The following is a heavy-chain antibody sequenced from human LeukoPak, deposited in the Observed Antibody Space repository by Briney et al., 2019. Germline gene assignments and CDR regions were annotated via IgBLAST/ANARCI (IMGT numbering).Heavy chain of an antibody. D-gene: IGHD6-6*01. CDR3: AKGAYSSSSLEAFDI. V-gene: IGHV3-23*01. CDR2: ISGGGGST. CDR1: GFTFSSYA. J-gene: IGHJ3*02. Sequence: AGRSLRLSCGASGFTFSSYAMSWVRQAPGKGLEWVSAISGGGGSTYYADSVKGRFTISRDNSKNMLNLHVNSLRAEDTAVYYCAKGAYSSSSLEAFDIWGQGTMVTVSS.